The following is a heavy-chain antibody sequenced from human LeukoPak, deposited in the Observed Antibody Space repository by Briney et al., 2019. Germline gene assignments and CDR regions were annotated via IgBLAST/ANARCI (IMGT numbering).Heavy chain of an antibody. CDR3: ARDSYCSGGSCVKDY. V-gene: IGHV3-7*01. J-gene: IGHJ4*02. Sequence: GRSLRLSCAASGFTFSSYAMHWVRQAPGKGLEWVANIKQDGSEKYYVDSVKGRFTISRDNAKNSLYLQMNSLRAEDTAVYYCARDSYCSGGSCVKDYWGQGTLVTVSS. CDR2: IKQDGSEK. D-gene: IGHD2-15*01. CDR1: GFTFSSYA.